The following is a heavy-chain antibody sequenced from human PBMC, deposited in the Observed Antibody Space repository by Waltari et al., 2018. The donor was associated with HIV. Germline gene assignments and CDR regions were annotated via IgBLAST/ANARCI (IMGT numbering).Heavy chain of an antibody. Sequence: QVQLVESGGGVVQPGRSLRLSCAASSFTFSSYAMPWVRQAPGKGLEWVAVISYYGDNKYYADSVKGRFTISRDNSKNTLYLQMNSLRAEDTAVYYCAKGASGWSPGYWGQGTLVTVSS. CDR2: ISYYGDNK. CDR3: AKGASGWSPGY. CDR1: SFTFSSYA. J-gene: IGHJ4*02. D-gene: IGHD6-19*01. V-gene: IGHV3-30*18.